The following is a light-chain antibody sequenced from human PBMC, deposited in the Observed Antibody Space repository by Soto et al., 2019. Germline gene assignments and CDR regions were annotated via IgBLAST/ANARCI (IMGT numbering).Light chain of an antibody. Sequence: EIVLTQSPGTLSLSPGERATLSCRASQSVSSSYLAWDQQKPGQAPRLLIYGASSRATGITDRFSGSGSGTDFTLTISRLELEDFAVYYCQQYGRLPLPVGPGTKVDIK. CDR2: GAS. V-gene: IGKV3-20*01. CDR3: QQYGRLPLP. J-gene: IGKJ3*01. CDR1: QSVSSSY.